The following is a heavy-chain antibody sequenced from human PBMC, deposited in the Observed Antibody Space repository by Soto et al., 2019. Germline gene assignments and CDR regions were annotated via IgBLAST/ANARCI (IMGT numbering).Heavy chain of an antibody. D-gene: IGHD2-21*01. Sequence: SETLSLTCTVSGVSITTSSYFWGWIRQPPGKGLEWIGSVYYIGSTYYNPSLKSRVTISVDTSKNQFSLKLTSVTAADTAVYYCANPFGGEYYFFQHFGRGNLVTVSS. J-gene: IGHJ1*01. CDR3: ANPFGGEYYFFQH. CDR1: GVSITTSSYF. V-gene: IGHV4-39*01. CDR2: VYYIGST.